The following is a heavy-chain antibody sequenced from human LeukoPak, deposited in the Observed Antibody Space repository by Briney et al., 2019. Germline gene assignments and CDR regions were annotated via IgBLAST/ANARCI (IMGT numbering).Heavy chain of an antibody. CDR2: IYYSGST. D-gene: IGHD3-9*01. Sequence: TSETLSLTCTVSGGSISSSSYYWGWIRQPPGKGLEWIGYIYYSGSTHYNPSLKSRVTISVDTSKNQFSLKLSSVTAADTAVYYCARDMTDWWFDPWGQGTLVTVSS. J-gene: IGHJ5*02. CDR1: GGSISSSSYY. V-gene: IGHV4-31*03. CDR3: ARDMTDWWFDP.